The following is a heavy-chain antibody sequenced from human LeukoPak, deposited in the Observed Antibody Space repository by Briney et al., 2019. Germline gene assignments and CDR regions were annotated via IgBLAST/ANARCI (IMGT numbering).Heavy chain of an antibody. CDR2: MNPNSGNT. D-gene: IGHD3-3*01. Sequence: GASVKVSCKASGYTFTSYDINWVRQATGQGLEWMGWMNPNSGNTGYAQKFQGRVTITRNTSISTAYMELSSLSSEDTAVYYCARGPVLRFLEWLLPYYFDYWGQGTLVTVSS. J-gene: IGHJ4*02. CDR1: GYTFTSYD. CDR3: ARGPVLRFLEWLLPYYFDY. V-gene: IGHV1-8*03.